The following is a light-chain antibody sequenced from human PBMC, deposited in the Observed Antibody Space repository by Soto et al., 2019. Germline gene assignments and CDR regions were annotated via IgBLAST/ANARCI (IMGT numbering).Light chain of an antibody. CDR1: QGISSY. CDR3: QQYYSYLRT. CDR2: AAS. V-gene: IGKV1-8*01. Sequence: AIRMTQSPSSLSSSTGDRVTITCRASQGISSYLAWYQQKPGKAPKLLIYAASTLQSGVPSRFSGSGSGTDFTLTISCLQSEDFATYYCQQYYSYLRTVGQGTKVDIK. J-gene: IGKJ1*01.